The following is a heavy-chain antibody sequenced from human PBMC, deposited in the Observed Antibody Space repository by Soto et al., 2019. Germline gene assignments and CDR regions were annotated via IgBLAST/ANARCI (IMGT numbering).Heavy chain of an antibody. D-gene: IGHD3-10*01. V-gene: IGHV1-18*01. J-gene: IGHJ4*02. CDR1: GYTFTSYG. Sequence: QVQLVQSGSEVKKPGASVKVSCKASGYTFTSYGISWVRQAPGQGLEWLGWISAYNGDTNYAQKLQGRVTMTTDTSTRTAYMELRSLRSDDTAVYFCARDLGAYYYASPSGYWGQGTLVTVSS. CDR2: ISAYNGDT. CDR3: ARDLGAYYYASPSGY.